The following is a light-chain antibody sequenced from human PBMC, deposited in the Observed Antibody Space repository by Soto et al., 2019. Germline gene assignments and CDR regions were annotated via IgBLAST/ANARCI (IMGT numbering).Light chain of an antibody. CDR1: SSDVGGFDH. V-gene: IGLV2-14*03. CDR2: DVS. J-gene: IGLJ1*01. CDR3: NSFTTNNTYV. Sequence: QSVLTQPASVSGSPGQSITISCTGASSDVGGFDHVSWYQQHPGKVPRLLIYDVSSRPSGVSDRFSGSKSGNTASLTISGLQAEDEADYYCNSFTTNNTYVFGTGTKVTVL.